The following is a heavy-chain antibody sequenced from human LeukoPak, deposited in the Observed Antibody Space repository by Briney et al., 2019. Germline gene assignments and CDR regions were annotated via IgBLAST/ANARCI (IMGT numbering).Heavy chain of an antibody. J-gene: IGHJ4*02. CDR3: ARGGPFPSGSSSREYYLDY. V-gene: IGHV1-18*01. CDR1: GYDFINYG. D-gene: IGHD6-6*01. CDR2: RSIYNGNT. Sequence: ASVKVSCRASGYDFINYGISWVRQAPGQGLEWMGWRSIYNGNTDYKLQGRVTMTTDTSTSTAYMEVRSLRSDDTAVYYCARGGPFPSGSSSREYYLDYWGQGTLVTVSS.